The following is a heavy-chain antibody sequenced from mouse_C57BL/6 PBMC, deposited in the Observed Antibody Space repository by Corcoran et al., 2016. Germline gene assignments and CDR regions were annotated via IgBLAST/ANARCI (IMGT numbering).Heavy chain of an antibody. J-gene: IGHJ1*03. D-gene: IGHD1-1*01. CDR2: INPYNGGT. Sequence: EVQLQQSGPVLVKPGASVKMSCKASGYTFTDYYMNWVKQSHGKSLEWIGVINPYNGGTSYNQKFKGKATLTVDKSSSTAYMELNSLTSEDSAVYYCARGGNYGSSNYWYFDVWGTGTTVTVSS. CDR3: ARGGNYGSSNYWYFDV. V-gene: IGHV1-19*01. CDR1: GYTFTDYY.